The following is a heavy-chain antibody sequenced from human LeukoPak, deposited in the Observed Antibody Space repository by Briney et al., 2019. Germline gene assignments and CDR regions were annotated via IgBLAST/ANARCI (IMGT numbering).Heavy chain of an antibody. D-gene: IGHD1-26*01. CDR3: AKGIGLANDAFDI. Sequence: GGSLRFSCAASGFTFGTYTMNWVRQAPGKGLEWVGRIKSKTDGGTTDYAAPVKGRFTISRDDSKNTLYLQMISLRAEDTAVYYCAKGIGLANDAFDIWGQGTMVTVSS. J-gene: IGHJ3*02. V-gene: IGHV3-15*01. CDR2: IKSKTDGGTT. CDR1: GFTFGTYT.